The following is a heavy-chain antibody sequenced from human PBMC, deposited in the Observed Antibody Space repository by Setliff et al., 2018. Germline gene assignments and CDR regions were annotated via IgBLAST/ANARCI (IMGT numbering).Heavy chain of an antibody. Sequence: SETLSLTCAVSGYSISSGYYWGWIRQPPGKGLEWIGSIYNSGSTYYNPSLKSRVSISVDTSKNQFSLKLSSVTAADTAVYYRARLGYRGDFDYWGQGTLVTVSS. V-gene: IGHV4-38-2*01. CDR3: ARLGYRGDFDY. CDR1: GYSISSGYY. D-gene: IGHD5-12*01. J-gene: IGHJ4*02. CDR2: IYNSGST.